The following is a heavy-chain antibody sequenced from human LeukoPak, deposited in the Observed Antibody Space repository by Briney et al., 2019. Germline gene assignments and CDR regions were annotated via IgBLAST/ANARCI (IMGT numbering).Heavy chain of an antibody. CDR3: ARETLRYFDWLFLYYFDY. D-gene: IGHD3-9*01. J-gene: IGHJ4*02. V-gene: IGHV3-7*01. CDR1: GFTFSSYW. Sequence: GGSLRLSCAASGFTFSSYWMSWVRQAPGKGLEWVANIKQDGSEKYYVDSVKGRFTISRDNAKNSLYLQMNSLRAGDTAVYYCARETLRYFDWLFLYYFDYWGQGTLVTVSS. CDR2: IKQDGSEK.